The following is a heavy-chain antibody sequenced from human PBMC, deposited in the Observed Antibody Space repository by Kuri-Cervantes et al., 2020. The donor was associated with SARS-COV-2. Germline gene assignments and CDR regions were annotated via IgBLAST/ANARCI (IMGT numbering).Heavy chain of an antibody. CDR3: ASFTPTEDLYHYYYAMDV. J-gene: IGHJ6*02. Sequence: AVPVSCKASGGTFSSAIISWVRQAPGQGLEWMGGIIPVLQIIKYAQRFQGRVTITADTSASTVYMDLSSLGSEDTAVYYCASFTPTEDLYHYYYAMDVWGQGTTVTVSS. CDR2: IIPVLQII. D-gene: IGHD1-1*01. CDR1: GGTFSSAI. V-gene: IGHV1-69*10.